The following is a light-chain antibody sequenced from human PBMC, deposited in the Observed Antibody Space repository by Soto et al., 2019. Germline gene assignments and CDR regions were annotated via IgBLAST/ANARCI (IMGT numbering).Light chain of an antibody. CDR1: SSNIGAGYD. Sequence: QSVLTQAPSVSGAPGQRVTIPCTGSSSNIGAGYDVHWYQQLPGTAPKLLIYGNSNRPSGVPDRFSGSKSGTSASLAITGLQAVDEADYYCQSYDSSLSGVVFGGGTKLTVL. V-gene: IGLV1-40*01. CDR3: QSYDSSLSGVV. J-gene: IGLJ2*01. CDR2: GNS.